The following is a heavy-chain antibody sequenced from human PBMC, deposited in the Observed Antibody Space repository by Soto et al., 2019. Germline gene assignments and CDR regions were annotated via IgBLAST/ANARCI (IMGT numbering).Heavy chain of an antibody. CDR3: ARDMGFGELGVNWFDP. J-gene: IGHJ5*02. Sequence: EVQLVESGGGLVQPGGSLRLSCAASGFTFSSYSMNWVRQAPGKGLEWVSYISSSSSTIYYADSVKGRFTISRDNAKNSLYLQMNSLRAEDTAVYYCARDMGFGELGVNWFDPWGQGTLVTVSS. CDR2: ISSSSSTI. V-gene: IGHV3-48*01. D-gene: IGHD3-10*01. CDR1: GFTFSSYS.